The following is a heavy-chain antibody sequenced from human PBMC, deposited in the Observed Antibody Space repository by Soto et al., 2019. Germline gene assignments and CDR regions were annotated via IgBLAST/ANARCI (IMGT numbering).Heavy chain of an antibody. CDR2: ISAYNGNT. J-gene: IGHJ1*01. CDR3: ARVPNYYDSSGYGEYFKH. Sequence: ASVKVSYKASGYTFTSYGISWVRQAPGQGLEWMGWISAYNGNTNYAQKLQGRVTMTTDTSTSTAYMELRSLRSDDTAVYYCARVPNYYDSSGYGEYFKHWGQGTLVTVSS. V-gene: IGHV1-18*01. D-gene: IGHD3-22*01. CDR1: GYTFTSYG.